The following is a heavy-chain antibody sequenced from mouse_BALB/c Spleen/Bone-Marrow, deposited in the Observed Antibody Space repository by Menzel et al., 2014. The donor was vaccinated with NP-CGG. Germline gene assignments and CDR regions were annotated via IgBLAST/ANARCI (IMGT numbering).Heavy chain of an antibody. CDR1: GYAFSSYW. J-gene: IGHJ4*01. Sequence: VNVVESGAELVRPGSSVKISCKASGYAFSSYWMNWVKQRPGQGLEWIGQIYPGDGDTNYIGKFKGKATLTADKSSSTAYMQLSSLTSEDSAVYFCARYYRNGYFALDYWGQGTSVTVSS. CDR2: IYPGDGDT. D-gene: IGHD2-14*01. V-gene: IGHV1-80*01. CDR3: ARYYRNGYFALDY.